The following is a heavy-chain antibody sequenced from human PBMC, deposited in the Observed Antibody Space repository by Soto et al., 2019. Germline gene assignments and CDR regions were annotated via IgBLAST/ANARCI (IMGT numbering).Heavy chain of an antibody. J-gene: IGHJ5*02. CDR3: ARTGTTEIATFIKWFDP. D-gene: IGHD1-7*01. V-gene: IGHV4-30-4*01. Sequence: PSETLSLTGTVSGGSISSGYYYWSWIRQPPGKGLEWIGYIYYSGSTYYNPSLKSRVTISVDTSKNQFSLKLSSVTAADTAVYYCARTGTTEIATFIKWFDPLGQGTLVTVSS. CDR1: GGSISSGYYY. CDR2: IYYSGST.